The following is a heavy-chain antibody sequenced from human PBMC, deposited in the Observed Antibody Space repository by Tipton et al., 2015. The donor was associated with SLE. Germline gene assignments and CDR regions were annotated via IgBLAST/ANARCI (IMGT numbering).Heavy chain of an antibody. CDR3: ARDGSSSRPTSYYYYYMDV. CDR2: IYYSGST. CDR1: GGSISSGDYY. J-gene: IGHJ6*03. Sequence: TLSLTCTVSGGSISSGDYYWSWIRQPPGKGLEWIGYIYYSGSTYYNPSLKSRVTISVDTSKNQFSLKLSSVTAADTAVYYCARDGSSSRPTSYYYYYMDVWGKGTTVTVSS. D-gene: IGHD6-13*01. V-gene: IGHV4-30-4*01.